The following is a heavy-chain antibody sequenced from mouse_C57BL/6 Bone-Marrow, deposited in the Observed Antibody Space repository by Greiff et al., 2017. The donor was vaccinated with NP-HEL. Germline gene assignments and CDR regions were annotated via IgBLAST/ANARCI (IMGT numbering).Heavy chain of an antibody. Sequence: QVQLQQPGAELVKPGASVKLSCKASGYTFTSYWMQWVKQRPGQGLEWIGEIDPSDSYTNYNQKFKGKATLTVDTSSSTAYMQLSSLTAEGSAVYYCARGGDDYWGQGTTLTVSS. CDR1: GYTFTSYW. CDR2: IDPSDSYT. J-gene: IGHJ2*01. CDR3: ARGGDDY. V-gene: IGHV1-50*01. D-gene: IGHD3-3*01.